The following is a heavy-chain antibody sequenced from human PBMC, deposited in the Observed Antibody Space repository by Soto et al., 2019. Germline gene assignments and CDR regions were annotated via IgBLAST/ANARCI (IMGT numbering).Heavy chain of an antibody. D-gene: IGHD6-19*01. CDR2: ISSSSSYI. V-gene: IGHV3-21*01. Sequence: EVQLVESGGGLVKPGGSLRLSCAASGFTFSSNSMNWVRQAPGKGLEWVSSISSSSSYIYYADSVKGRFTISRDNAKNSLYLQMNSLRAEDTAVYYCARDNTWSSGLDYWGQGTLVTVSS. J-gene: IGHJ4*02. CDR1: GFTFSSNS. CDR3: ARDNTWSSGLDY.